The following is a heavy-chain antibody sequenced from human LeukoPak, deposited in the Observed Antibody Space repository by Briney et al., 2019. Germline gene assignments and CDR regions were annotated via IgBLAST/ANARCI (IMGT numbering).Heavy chain of an antibody. Sequence: GGSLRLSCAASGFTFSSYAMSWARQAPGKGLEWVSAISGSGGSTYYADSVKGRFTISRDNAKNSLYLQMNSLRAEDTAVYYCARGAAILDYWGQGTLVTVSS. D-gene: IGHD2-2*02. J-gene: IGHJ4*02. V-gene: IGHV3-23*01. CDR1: GFTFSSYA. CDR2: ISGSGGST. CDR3: ARGAAILDY.